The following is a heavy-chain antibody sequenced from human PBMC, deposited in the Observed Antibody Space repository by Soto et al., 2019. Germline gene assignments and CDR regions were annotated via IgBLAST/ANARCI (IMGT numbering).Heavy chain of an antibody. CDR1: GGTFSSYA. Sequence: SVKVSCKASGGTFSSYAISWVRQAPGQGLEWMGGIIPIFGTANYAQKVQGRVTITADESTSTAYMELSSLRSEDTAVYYCARDTRPLEAGGFDYWGQGTLVTVSS. CDR2: IIPIFGTA. V-gene: IGHV1-69*13. D-gene: IGHD3-10*01. CDR3: ARDTRPLEAGGFDY. J-gene: IGHJ4*02.